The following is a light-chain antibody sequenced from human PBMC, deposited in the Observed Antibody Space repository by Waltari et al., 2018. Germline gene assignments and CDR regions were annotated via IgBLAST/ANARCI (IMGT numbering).Light chain of an antibody. Sequence: EIVLTQSPATLSLFPGERGTLSCRASQSISTYLAWYQQKPGHAPRLLIYDASNRATGIPARFSGSGSGTDFTLTISNLEPEDFAVYYCQQRTNWPPSLTFGGGTKVEMK. CDR1: QSISTY. CDR3: QQRTNWPPSLT. CDR2: DAS. V-gene: IGKV3-11*01. J-gene: IGKJ4*01.